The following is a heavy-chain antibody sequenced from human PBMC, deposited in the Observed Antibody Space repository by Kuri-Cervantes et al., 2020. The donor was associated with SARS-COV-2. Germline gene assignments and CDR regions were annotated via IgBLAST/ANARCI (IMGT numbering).Heavy chain of an antibody. J-gene: IGHJ4*02. D-gene: IGHD6-13*01. CDR2: ISGIGGYT. V-gene: IGHV3-23*01. Sequence: ETLSLTCAASGFTFDDYGMSWVRQAPGKGLEWVSDISGIGGYTYYADFVKGRFTTSRDDSKNTLYVHMNNLRVDDTAVYYCVGHGSSSIWGQGTLVTVSS. CDR3: VGHGSSSI. CDR1: GFTFDDYG.